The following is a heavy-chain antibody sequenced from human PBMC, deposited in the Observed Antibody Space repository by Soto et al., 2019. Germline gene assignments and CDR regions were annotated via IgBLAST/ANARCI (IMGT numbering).Heavy chain of an antibody. D-gene: IGHD3-22*01. V-gene: IGHV3-23*01. CDR1: GFTFSTYA. CDR3: DSGYIDY. Sequence: GGSLRLSCVASGFTFSTYAMNWVRQAPGRGLEWVSGIRSSGDSTYYADSVKGRFTISRDNSKNTLYLQMNSLRAEDTAVYYCDSGYIDYWGQGTLVTVSS. CDR2: IRSSGDST. J-gene: IGHJ4*02.